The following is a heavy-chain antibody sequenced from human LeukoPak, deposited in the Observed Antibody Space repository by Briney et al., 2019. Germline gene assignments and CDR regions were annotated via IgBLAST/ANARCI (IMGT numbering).Heavy chain of an antibody. CDR1: GFMFRSYS. V-gene: IGHV3-21*01. CDR3: AMYSSAWYAVY. Sequence: GSLRLSCAASGFMFRSYSMNWVRQAPGKGLEWVSSISSSSSYIFYADSVKGRFTISRDNAKKSLSLQMNSLRAEDTAVYYCAMYSSAWYAVYWGQGTLVTVSS. D-gene: IGHD6-19*01. CDR2: ISSSSSYI. J-gene: IGHJ4*02.